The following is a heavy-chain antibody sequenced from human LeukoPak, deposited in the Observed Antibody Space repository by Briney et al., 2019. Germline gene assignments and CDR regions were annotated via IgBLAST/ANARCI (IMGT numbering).Heavy chain of an antibody. CDR1: GGSISSSSYF. J-gene: IGHJ4*02. CDR2: IFYSGST. V-gene: IGHV4-39*01. Sequence: PSETLSLTCTLSGGSISSSSYFWGWIRQPPGKGLEWIGHIFYSGSTYYKPSLKSRLTISVDTSKDQFSLRLSSVTAADTAVYYCASSVRYSSGSFDYWGQGTLVTVSS. D-gene: IGHD3-22*01. CDR3: ASSVRYSSGSFDY.